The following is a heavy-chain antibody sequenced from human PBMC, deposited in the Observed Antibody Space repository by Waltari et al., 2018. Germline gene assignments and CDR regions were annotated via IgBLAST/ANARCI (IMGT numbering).Heavy chain of an antibody. CDR2: INPNSGGT. CDR1: GYTFTGYY. D-gene: IGHD1-1*01. V-gene: IGHV1-2*06. J-gene: IGHJ6*02. Sequence: QVQLVQSGAEVKKPGASVKVSCKASGYTFTGYYMPWVRQDPGQGLEWMGRINPNSGGTNYAQKFQGRVTMTRDTSISTAYMELSRLRSDDTAVYYCARGSGEYYYYGMDVWGQGTTVTVSS. CDR3: ARGSGEYYYYGMDV.